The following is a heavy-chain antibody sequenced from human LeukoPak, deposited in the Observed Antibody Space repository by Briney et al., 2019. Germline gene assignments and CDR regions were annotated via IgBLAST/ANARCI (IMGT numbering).Heavy chain of an antibody. CDR2: IYPGDSDT. Sequence: GESLKISCKHSEYSFPNYCIGWVRQMPGKGLEWMGIIYPGDSDTRYSPSFQGQVTISADKSISTAYLQWSSLKASDTAMYYCARDGRFGELSDYWGQGTLVTVSS. V-gene: IGHV5-51*01. CDR3: ARDGRFGELSDY. J-gene: IGHJ4*02. CDR1: EYSFPNYC. D-gene: IGHD3-10*01.